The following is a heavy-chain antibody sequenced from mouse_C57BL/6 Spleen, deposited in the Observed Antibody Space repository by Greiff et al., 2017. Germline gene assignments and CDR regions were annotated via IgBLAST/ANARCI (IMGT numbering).Heavy chain of an antibody. V-gene: IGHV2-3*01. CDR1: GFSLTSYG. CDR3: AKPGIYYYGSSYFYYAMDY. D-gene: IGHD1-1*01. CDR2: IWGDGST. J-gene: IGHJ4*01. Sequence: VQLQQSGPGLVAPSQSLSITCTVSGFSLTSYGVSWVRQPPGKGLEWLGVIWGDGSTNYHSALISRLSISKDNSKSQVFLKLNSLQTDDTATYYCAKPGIYYYGSSYFYYAMDYWGQGTSVTVSS.